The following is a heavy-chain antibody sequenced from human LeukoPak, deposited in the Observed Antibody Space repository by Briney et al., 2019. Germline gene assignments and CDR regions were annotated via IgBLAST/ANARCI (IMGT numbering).Heavy chain of an antibody. D-gene: IGHD5-24*01. CDR1: GYTLTELS. V-gene: IGHV1-24*01. CDR3: ATDEGGRWLQLSPIFDY. Sequence: ASVKVSCKVSGYTLTELSMHWVRQAPGKGLEWMGGFDPEDGETIYAQKFQGRVTMTEDTSTDTAYMELSSLRSEDTAVYYCATDEGGRWLQLSPIFDYWGQGTLVTVSS. CDR2: FDPEDGET. J-gene: IGHJ4*02.